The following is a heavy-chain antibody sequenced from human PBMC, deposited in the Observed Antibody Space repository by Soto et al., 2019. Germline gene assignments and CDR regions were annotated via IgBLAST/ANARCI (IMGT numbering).Heavy chain of an antibody. V-gene: IGHV3-73*01. CDR2: IRSKANTYAT. CDR3: TRPGFGDFVDPYDYGIDV. CDR1: GLPFSGSP. J-gene: IGHJ6*02. Sequence: GGSLRLSCAASGLPFSGSPIHWVRQASGKGLEWVGRIRSKANTYATAYATSVKGRFTISRDDSKNTTYLQMDSLKTEDTAVYFCTRPGFGDFVDPYDYGIDVWGQGTTVTGLL. D-gene: IGHD2-2*01.